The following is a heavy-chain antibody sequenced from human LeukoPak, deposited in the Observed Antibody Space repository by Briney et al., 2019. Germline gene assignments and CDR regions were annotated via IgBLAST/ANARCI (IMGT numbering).Heavy chain of an antibody. V-gene: IGHV4-39*01. D-gene: IGHD6-19*01. CDR3: ARPVSGSSGWYYNY. CDR2: IYYRETT. CDR1: GGSINSSSYY. Sequence: PSETLSLTCTVSGGSINSSSYYWGWIRQPLGKGLEWIGSIYYRETTHYNSSLKSRVTISVATSRNQFLLKLSSVTAADTAVYYCARPVSGSSGWYYNYWGQGTLVTVSS. J-gene: IGHJ4*02.